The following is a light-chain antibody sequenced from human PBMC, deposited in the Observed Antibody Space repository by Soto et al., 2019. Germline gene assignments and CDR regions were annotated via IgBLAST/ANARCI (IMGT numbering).Light chain of an antibody. CDR2: KAS. CDR3: QQYNTYPRT. J-gene: IGKJ1*01. Sequence: DIQITQSPSTLSASVGDRVTITCRASQSISNWLAWYQQKPGKAPNLLIYKASALQTGVPSRFSGSGSGTEFTLTISSLQPGDFATYYCQQYNTYPRTFGPGTKVDIK. CDR1: QSISNW. V-gene: IGKV1-5*03.